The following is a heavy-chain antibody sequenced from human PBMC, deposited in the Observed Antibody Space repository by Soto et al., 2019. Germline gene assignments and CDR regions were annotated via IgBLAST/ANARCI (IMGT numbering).Heavy chain of an antibody. J-gene: IGHJ6*02. D-gene: IGHD3-10*01. CDR1: GASVSSYY. CDR3: ARAAYGSGSYYAPYYYYAMDV. CDR2: ILYTGNT. V-gene: IGHV4-59*02. Sequence: SETLSLTCTVSGASVSSYYWSWIRQPPGKGLEWLGYILYTGNTNYNPSLKSRVTMSVDTSKNQVSLKLSAVTAADTAVYFCARAAYGSGSYYAPYYYYAMDVWGQGTTVTVSS.